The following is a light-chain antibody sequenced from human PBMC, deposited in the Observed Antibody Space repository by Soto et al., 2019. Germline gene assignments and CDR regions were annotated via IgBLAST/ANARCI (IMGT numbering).Light chain of an antibody. V-gene: IGKV3-15*01. Sequence: IVVTQSPATLSVSPGERASLSCRASQSVSSNLAWYQQKPGQAPRLLIYGASTRATGIPARFSGSGSGTEFTLTISSLQSEDFAVYYCQQYNNWPPKFGQGTKVDI. CDR3: QQYNNWPPK. CDR2: GAS. J-gene: IGKJ1*01. CDR1: QSVSSN.